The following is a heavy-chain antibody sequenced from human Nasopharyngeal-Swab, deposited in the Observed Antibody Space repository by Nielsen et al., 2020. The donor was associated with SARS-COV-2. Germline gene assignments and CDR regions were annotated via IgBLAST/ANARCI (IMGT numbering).Heavy chain of an antibody. D-gene: IGHD3-3*01. CDR3: ARSYYDFWSGYLEYYYGMDV. CDR2: INPSGGDT. V-gene: IGHV1-46*01. J-gene: IGHJ6*02. Sequence: ASVKVSCKASGYTFTSHYMHWVRQAPGQGLEWMGIINPSGGDTTYAQKFQGRVTMTRDTSTSTVYMELSSLRSEDTAVYYCARSYYDFWSGYLEYYYGMDVWGQGTTVTVSS. CDR1: GYTFTSHY.